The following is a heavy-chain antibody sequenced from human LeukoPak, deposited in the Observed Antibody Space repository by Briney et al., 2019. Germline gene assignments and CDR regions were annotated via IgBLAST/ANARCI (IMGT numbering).Heavy chain of an antibody. CDR2: ISTYNDNT. J-gene: IGHJ5*02. Sequence: GASVKVSCKASGYTFNTYNINWVRQAPGQGLEWMGWISTYNDNTNYAQKFQGRVTMTTDTSTSTAYMELSRLRSDDTAVYYCARFPDSNYGSGSCWFDPWGQGTLVTVSS. D-gene: IGHD3-10*01. V-gene: IGHV1-18*01. CDR3: ARFPDSNYGSGSCWFDP. CDR1: GYTFNTYN.